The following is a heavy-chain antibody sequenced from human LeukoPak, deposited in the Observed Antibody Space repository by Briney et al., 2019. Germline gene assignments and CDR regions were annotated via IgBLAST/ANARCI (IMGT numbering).Heavy chain of an antibody. V-gene: IGHV3-23*01. Sequence: GGSLRLSCEGSGFTFSSYALSWVRQAPGKGLEWVSGISGSGGSTYYADSVKGRFTISRDNSKNTLYLQMNSLRAEDTAVYYCAKGYSSGWYCFDYWGQGTLVTVSS. J-gene: IGHJ4*02. CDR3: AKGYSSGWYCFDY. D-gene: IGHD6-19*01. CDR1: GFTFSSYA. CDR2: ISGSGGST.